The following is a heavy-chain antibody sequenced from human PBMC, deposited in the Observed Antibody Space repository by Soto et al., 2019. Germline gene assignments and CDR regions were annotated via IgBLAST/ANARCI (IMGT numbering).Heavy chain of an antibody. D-gene: IGHD3-3*01. CDR1: GFTFSDFY. J-gene: IGHJ6*02. CDR2: ISSTSLFT. CDR3: AREFWSGSYTSNYGMDV. Sequence: QVQLVESGGGSVKPGGSLRLSCAASGFTFSDFYMSWIRQAPGKGLEWISYISSTSLFTNHADSVKGRFTISRDNAKHSLYLQMNSLRPEDTAVYYCAREFWSGSYTSNYGMDVWAKGPRSPSP. V-gene: IGHV3-11*06.